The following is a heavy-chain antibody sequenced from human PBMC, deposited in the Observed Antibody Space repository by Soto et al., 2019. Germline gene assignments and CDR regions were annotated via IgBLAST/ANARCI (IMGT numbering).Heavy chain of an antibody. CDR3: ARDDYHDSSGYYYPFDY. CDR1: GFTFSSYG. V-gene: IGHV3-33*01. CDR2: IWYDGSNK. D-gene: IGHD3-22*01. Sequence: QVQLVGSGGGVVQSGRSLRLSCAASGFTFSSYGMHWVRQAPGKGLEWVAVIWYDGSNKYYADSVKGRFTISRDNSKNTLYLQMNSLRAEDTAVYYCARDDYHDSSGYYYPFDYWGQGTLVTVSS. J-gene: IGHJ4*02.